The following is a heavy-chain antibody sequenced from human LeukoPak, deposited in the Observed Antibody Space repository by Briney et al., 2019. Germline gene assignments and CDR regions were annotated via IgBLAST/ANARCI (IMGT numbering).Heavy chain of an antibody. CDR2: IYYSGST. V-gene: IGHV4-39*01. CDR3: ARREMIDRVGYSFDY. D-gene: IGHD5-12*01. Sequence: SETLSLTCTVSGGSISSSSYYWGWIRQPPGKGLEWIGSIYYSGSTYYNPSLKSRVTISVDTSKNQFSLKLSSVTAADTAVYCCARREMIDRVGYSFDYWGQGTLVTVSS. CDR1: GGSISSSSYY. J-gene: IGHJ4*02.